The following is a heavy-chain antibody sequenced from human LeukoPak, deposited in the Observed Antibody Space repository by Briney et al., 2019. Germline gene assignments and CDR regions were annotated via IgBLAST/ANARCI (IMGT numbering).Heavy chain of an antibody. J-gene: IGHJ4*02. Sequence: ASVKVSCKASGYTFTSYGISWVRQAPGQGLEWMGWISAYNGNTNYAQKLQGRVTMTTDTSTSTAYMELRSLRAEDTAVYYCARDSKGVTPFHLFDYWGQGTLVTVSS. CDR3: ARDSKGVTPFHLFDY. D-gene: IGHD4-23*01. CDR2: ISAYNGNT. V-gene: IGHV1-18*01. CDR1: GYTFTSYG.